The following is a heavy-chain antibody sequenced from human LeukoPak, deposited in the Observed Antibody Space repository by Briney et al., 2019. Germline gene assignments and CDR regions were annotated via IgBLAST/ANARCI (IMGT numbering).Heavy chain of an antibody. V-gene: IGHV1-69*05. CDR1: GGTFSSYA. CDR2: IIPIFGTA. J-gene: IGHJ5*02. D-gene: IGHD2-2*02. CDR3: ARERACSSTSCYTWWFDP. Sequence: GASVKVSCKASGGTFSSYAISWVRQAPGQGLEWMGGIIPIFGTANYAQKFQGRVTITTDESTSTAYMELSNLRSEDTAVYYCARERACSSTSCYTWWFDPWGQGTLVTVSS.